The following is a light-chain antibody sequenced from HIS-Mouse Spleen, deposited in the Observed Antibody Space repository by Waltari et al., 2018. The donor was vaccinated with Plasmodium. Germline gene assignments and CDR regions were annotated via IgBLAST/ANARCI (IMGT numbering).Light chain of an antibody. V-gene: IGLV2-23*03. J-gene: IGLJ3*02. CDR3: CSYAGSSTFV. CDR2: EGS. Sequence: QSALTQPASVSGSPGQSLTISCTGTSSDVGSYNLVSWYQQHPGKAPKRMIYEGSKRPSGVSKRFAGSKSGNTASLTISGLQAEDEADYYCCSYAGSSTFVFGGGTKLTVL. CDR1: SSDVGSYNL.